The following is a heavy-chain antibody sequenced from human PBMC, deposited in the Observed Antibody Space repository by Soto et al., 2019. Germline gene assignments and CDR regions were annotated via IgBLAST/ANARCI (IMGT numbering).Heavy chain of an antibody. CDR3: PQLYRDDP. J-gene: IGHJ5*02. CDR1: GFTVKDAW. D-gene: IGHD3-10*01. V-gene: IGHV3-15*01. Sequence: EIQLVESGGGVVKPGESLTLSCAASGFTVKDAWMHWVRQAPGKGLEWLGLIRSQKDGGATHYAAPVRDRFTISRDDSRNTLYLRMNSLKIEDTAVYYCPQLYRDDPWGQGTLVTVSS. CDR2: IRSQKDGGAT.